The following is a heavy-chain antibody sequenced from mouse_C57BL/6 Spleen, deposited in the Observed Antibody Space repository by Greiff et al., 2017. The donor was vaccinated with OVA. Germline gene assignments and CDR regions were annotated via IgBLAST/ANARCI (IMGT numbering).Heavy chain of an antibody. CDR3: ARPVVDWYFDV. V-gene: IGHV1-59*01. J-gene: IGHJ1*03. D-gene: IGHD1-1*01. CDR2: IDPSDSYT. Sequence: QVQLQQPGAELVRPGTSVKLSCKASGYTFTSYWMHWVKQRPGQGLEWIGVIDPSDSYTNYNPKFKGKATLTVDTSSSTAYMQLSSLTSEDSAVYYCARPVVDWYFDVWGTGTTVTVSS. CDR1: GYTFTSYW.